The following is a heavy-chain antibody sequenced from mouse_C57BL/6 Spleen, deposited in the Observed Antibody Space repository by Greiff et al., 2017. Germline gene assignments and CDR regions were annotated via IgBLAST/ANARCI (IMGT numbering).Heavy chain of an antibody. CDR1: GFTFSDYY. J-gene: IGHJ4*01. V-gene: IGHV5-16*01. CDR3: AREAQATAMDY. D-gene: IGHD3-2*02. Sequence: EVKLMESEGGLVQPGSSMKLSCTASGFTFSDYYMAWVRQVPEKGLEWVANINYDGSSTYYLDSLKSRFIISRDNAKNILYLQMSSLKSEDTATYYCAREAQATAMDYWGQGTSVTVSS. CDR2: INYDGSST.